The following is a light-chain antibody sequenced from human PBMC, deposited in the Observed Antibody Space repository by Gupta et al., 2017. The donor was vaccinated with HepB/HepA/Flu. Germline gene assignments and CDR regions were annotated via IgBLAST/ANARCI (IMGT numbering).Light chain of an antibody. J-gene: IGLJ3*02. V-gene: IGLV8-61*01. CDR3: VLYMGSGIWV. CDR1: SGSVSTSYY. CDR2: STN. Sequence: QTVVTQEPSFSVSPGGTVTLTCGLSSGSVSTSYYPSWYQQTPGQPPRKLIYSTNTRSAGVPDRFSGSILGNKAALTITGAQADDESDYYCVLYMGSGIWVFGGGTKLTVL.